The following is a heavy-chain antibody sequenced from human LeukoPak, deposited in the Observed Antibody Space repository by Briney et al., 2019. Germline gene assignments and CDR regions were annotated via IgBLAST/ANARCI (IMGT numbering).Heavy chain of an antibody. CDR3: AVDSVRGVLGFDP. CDR1: GGSISSGLYY. D-gene: IGHD3-10*01. V-gene: IGHV4-61*02. J-gene: IGHJ5*02. Sequence: PSETLSLTCTVSGGSISSGLYYWSWIRQPAGKGLEWIGRIYTSGSTNYNPSLKSRVTISVDTSKNQFSPKLSSVTAADTAVYYCAVDSVRGVLGFDPWGQGTLVTVSS. CDR2: IYTSGST.